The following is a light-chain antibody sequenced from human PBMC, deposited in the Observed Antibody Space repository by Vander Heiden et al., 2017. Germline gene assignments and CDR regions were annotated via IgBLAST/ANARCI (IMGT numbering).Light chain of an antibody. J-gene: IGLJ3*02. CDR3: QVWDSSSDHPWV. V-gene: IGLV3-21*04. Sequence: SYVLTQPPSVSVAPGQTARLTCGGYNIGRKSVHWYQQKPGQAAVLVIYYGSDRPSGVPERFSGSNSGNTATLTISRVEAGDEAAYYCQVWDSSSDHPWVFGGGTKLTVL. CDR1: NIGRKS. CDR2: YGS.